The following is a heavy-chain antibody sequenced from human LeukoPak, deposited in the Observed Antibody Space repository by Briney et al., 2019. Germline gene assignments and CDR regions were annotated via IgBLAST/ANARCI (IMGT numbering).Heavy chain of an antibody. CDR2: ISYDGSNK. CDR3: ARDSFFRLGTTGADY. V-gene: IGHV3-30*04. J-gene: IGHJ4*02. Sequence: GGSLRLSCAASGFTFSSYAMHWVRQAPGKGLEWVAVISYDGSNKYYADSVKGRFTISRDNSKNTLYLQMNSLRAEDTAVCYCARDSFFRLGTTGADYWGQGTLVTVSS. D-gene: IGHD4-17*01. CDR1: GFTFSSYA.